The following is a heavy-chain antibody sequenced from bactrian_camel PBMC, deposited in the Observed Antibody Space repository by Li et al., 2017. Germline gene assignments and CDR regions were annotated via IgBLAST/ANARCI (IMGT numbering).Heavy chain of an antibody. D-gene: IGHD3*01. CDR2: ASQLGDFT. V-gene: IGHV3S1*01. J-gene: IGHJ4*01. CDR3: AADRHLGTVAAIQAAGIMKPQGGRWVEEALDV. CDR1: GFTFDKFS. Sequence: QVQLVESGGGLVQPGGSLRLSCAASGFTFDKFSMAWVRQAPGKGLEWVSVASQLGDFTAYADSVKGRFTISRDNAKNTLYLQMNSLKPEDTAIYYCAADRHLGTVAAIQAAGIMKPQGGRWVEEALDVWGQGTQVTVS.